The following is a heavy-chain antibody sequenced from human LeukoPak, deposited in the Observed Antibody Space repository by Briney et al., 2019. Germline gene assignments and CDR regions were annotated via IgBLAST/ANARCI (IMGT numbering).Heavy chain of an antibody. J-gene: IGHJ2*01. CDR1: GFTFSSYW. V-gene: IGHV3-74*01. CDR3: ARDRYGDYGPYWYFDL. CDR2: INSDGSST. D-gene: IGHD4-17*01. Sequence: GGSLRLSCAASGFTFSSYWMHWVRQAPGKGLVWVSRINSDGSSTSYADSVKGRFTISRDNAKNTLYLQMNSLRAEDTAVYYCARDRYGDYGPYWYFDLWGRGTLVTVSS.